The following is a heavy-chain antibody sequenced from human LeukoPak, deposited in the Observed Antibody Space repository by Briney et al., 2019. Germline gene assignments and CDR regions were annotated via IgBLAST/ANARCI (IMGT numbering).Heavy chain of an antibody. CDR3: ARDYVYAFDY. D-gene: IGHD2/OR15-2a*01. V-gene: IGHV3-48*01. CDR1: GFSFSSYS. J-gene: IGHJ4*02. CDR2: ISGSGNAK. Sequence: GGSLRLSCAASGFSFSSYSMNWVRQAPGTGLEWVSYISGSGNAKHYTDSVKGRFTISRDNGKNALYLQMNSLRAEDTAVYFCARDYVYAFDYWGQGTLVTVSS.